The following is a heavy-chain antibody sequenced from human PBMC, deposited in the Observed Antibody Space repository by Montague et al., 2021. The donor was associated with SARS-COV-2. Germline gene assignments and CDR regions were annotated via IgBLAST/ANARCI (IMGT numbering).Heavy chain of an antibody. Sequence: TLSLTCTVSGGSITSGGYYRTWIRQHPGKGLEWIGYIYHTGSTYYNPSLQSRLRTSVDTSKNEFSLTLTSVTAADTAIYYCARDRGWGSRGAGYIDLWGRGTLVTVSS. CDR1: GGSITSGGYY. CDR3: ARDRGWGSRGAGYIDL. J-gene: IGHJ2*01. V-gene: IGHV4-31*03. D-gene: IGHD2-21*01. CDR2: IYHTGST.